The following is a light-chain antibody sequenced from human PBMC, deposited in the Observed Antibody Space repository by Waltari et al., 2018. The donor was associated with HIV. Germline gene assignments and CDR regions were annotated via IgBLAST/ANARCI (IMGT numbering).Light chain of an antibody. CDR1: RSNIGVNS. CDR2: NTN. Sequence: QSGLTQPPSASGTIGQRVTISCLGRRSNIGVNSVNWYQQLPGTAPRLLIYNTNQRASGVPDRFSGSKSGTSAYLAISGLQAADEADYYCSAWDDNVNGLFGGGTKLTVL. V-gene: IGLV1-44*01. J-gene: IGLJ2*01. CDR3: SAWDDNVNGL.